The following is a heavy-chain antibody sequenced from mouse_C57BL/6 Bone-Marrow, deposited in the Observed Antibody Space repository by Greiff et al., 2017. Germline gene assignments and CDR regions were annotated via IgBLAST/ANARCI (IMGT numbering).Heavy chain of an antibody. J-gene: IGHJ4*01. V-gene: IGHV1-26*01. D-gene: IGHD2-4*01. CDR1: GYTFTDYY. Sequence: EVQLQQSGPELVKPGASVKISCKASGYTFTDYYMNWVKQSHGKSLEWIGDINPNNGGTSYNQKFKGKATLTVDKSSSTAYMELRSLTSEDSAVYYCARGDYYDYDDAMDYWGQGTSVTVSS. CDR2: INPNNGGT. CDR3: ARGDYYDYDDAMDY.